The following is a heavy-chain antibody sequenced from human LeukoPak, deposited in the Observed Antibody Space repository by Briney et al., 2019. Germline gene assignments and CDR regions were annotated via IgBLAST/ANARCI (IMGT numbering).Heavy chain of an antibody. CDR3: AREAVGMGDHPLDY. V-gene: IGHV4-30-4*01. J-gene: IGHJ4*02. CDR1: GGSISSGDYY. CDR2: IYYSGST. D-gene: IGHD2-21*01. Sequence: SETLSLTCTVSGGSISSGDYYWSWIRQPPGKGLEWIGYIYYSGSTYYNPSLKSRVTISVDTSKNQFSLKLSSVTAADTAVYYCAREAVGMGDHPLDYWGQGTLVTVSS.